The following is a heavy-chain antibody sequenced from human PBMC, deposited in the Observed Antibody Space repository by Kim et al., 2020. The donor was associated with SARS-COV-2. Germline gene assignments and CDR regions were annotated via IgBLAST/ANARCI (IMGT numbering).Heavy chain of an antibody. Sequence: ASVKVSCKAXGYTFITYAIHWVRQAPGQRLEWMGWINAGGNTKYSQNFQDRITITRDSSASTAYMELSSLRSEDTAVYYCARATPTVDYWGQGTLVTVSS. V-gene: IGHV1-3*01. CDR2: INAGGNT. CDR1: GYTFITYA. CDR3: ARATPTVDY. D-gene: IGHD2-15*01. J-gene: IGHJ4*02.